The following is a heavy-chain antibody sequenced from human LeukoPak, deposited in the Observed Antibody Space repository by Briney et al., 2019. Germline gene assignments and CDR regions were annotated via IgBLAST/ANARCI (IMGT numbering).Heavy chain of an antibody. CDR3: ATPRESGSYCCADY. CDR1: GYTFTSYG. J-gene: IGHJ4*02. D-gene: IGHD1-26*01. V-gene: IGHV1-18*01. CDR2: ISAYNGNT. Sequence: ASVKVSCKASGYTFTSYGISWVRQAPGQGLEWMGWISAYNGNTNYAQKLQGRVTMTTDTSTSTAYMELRSLRSDDTAVYYCATPRESGSYCCADYWGQGTLVTVSS.